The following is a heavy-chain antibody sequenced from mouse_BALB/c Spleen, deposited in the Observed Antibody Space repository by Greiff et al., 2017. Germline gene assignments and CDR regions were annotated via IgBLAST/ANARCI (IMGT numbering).Heavy chain of an antibody. CDR2: ISYSGST. D-gene: IGHD2-1*01. CDR3: ARGDYGIPFAY. Sequence: EVKLQESGPGLVKPSQSLSLTCTVTGYSITSDYAWNWIRQFPGNKLEWMGYISYSGSTSYNPSIKSRISITRDTSKNQFFLQLNSVTTEDTATYYCARGDYGIPFAYWDQGTLVTVSA. V-gene: IGHV3-2*02. J-gene: IGHJ3*01. CDR1: GYSITSDYA.